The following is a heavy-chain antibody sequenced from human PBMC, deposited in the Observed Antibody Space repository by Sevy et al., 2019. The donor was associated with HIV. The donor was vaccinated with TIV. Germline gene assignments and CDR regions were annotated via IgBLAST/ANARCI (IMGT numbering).Heavy chain of an antibody. V-gene: IGHV3-30*18. CDR2: ISYDGSNK. Sequence: GGSLRLSCAASGFTFSSYGMHWVRQAPGKGLEWVAVISYDGSNKYYADSVKGRFTISRDNSKNRLYLQMNSLRAEDTAVYYCAKDQLPPYYYDSSGYVSDYFDYWGQGTLVTVSS. D-gene: IGHD3-22*01. J-gene: IGHJ4*02. CDR3: AKDQLPPYYYDSSGYVSDYFDY. CDR1: GFTFSSYG.